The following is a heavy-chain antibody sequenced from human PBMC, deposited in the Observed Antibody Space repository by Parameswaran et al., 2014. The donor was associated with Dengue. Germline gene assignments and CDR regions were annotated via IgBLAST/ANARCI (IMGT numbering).Heavy chain of an antibody. J-gene: IGHJ4*02. Sequence: VRQAPGKGLEWISYISSTGSAISYADSVKGRFTISRDNAKNSLFLQMNSLRAEDAAIYYCARDHSSGWHFDNWGQGTLVTVSS. V-gene: IGHV3-11*01. CDR2: ISSTGSAI. CDR3: ARDHSSGWHFDN. D-gene: IGHD6-19*01.